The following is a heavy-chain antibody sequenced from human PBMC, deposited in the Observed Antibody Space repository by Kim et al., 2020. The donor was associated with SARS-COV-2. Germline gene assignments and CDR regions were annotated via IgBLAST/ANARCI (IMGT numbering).Heavy chain of an antibody. D-gene: IGHD6-13*01. CDR3: AAGYSSSWGFSQGLY. V-gene: IGHV3-9*01. J-gene: IGHJ4*02. Sequence: DSVKGRFTISRDNAKNSLYLQMNSLRAEDTALYYCAAGYSSSWGFSQGLYWGQGTLVTVYS.